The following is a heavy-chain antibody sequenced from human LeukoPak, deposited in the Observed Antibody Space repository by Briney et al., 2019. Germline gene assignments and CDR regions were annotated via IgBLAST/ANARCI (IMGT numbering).Heavy chain of an antibody. V-gene: IGHV3-9*01. Sequence: PGGSLRLSCAASGFTFDDYAMHWVRQAPGKGLEWVSGISWNSGSIGYADSVKGRFTISRDNAKNSLYLQMNSLRAEDTAVYYCARVYYSNSIDYWGQGTLVTVSS. J-gene: IGHJ4*02. CDR3: ARVYYSNSIDY. D-gene: IGHD4-11*01. CDR1: GFTFDDYA. CDR2: ISWNSGSI.